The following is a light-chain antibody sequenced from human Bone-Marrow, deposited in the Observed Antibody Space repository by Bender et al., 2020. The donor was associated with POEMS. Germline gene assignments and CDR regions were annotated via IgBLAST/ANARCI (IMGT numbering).Light chain of an antibody. J-gene: IGLJ3*02. CDR3: AVWDDSLNGWV. V-gene: IGLV1-44*01. Sequence: QSVLTQPPSASGTPGQRVTISCSGGSSNIGAHAVNWYQHLPVTAPNLLIYSSHRRPSEVPDRFSGSRSGTSASLANSGLQSEDEADYYCAVWDDSLNGWVFGGGTKLTVL. CDR1: SSNIGAHA. CDR2: SSH.